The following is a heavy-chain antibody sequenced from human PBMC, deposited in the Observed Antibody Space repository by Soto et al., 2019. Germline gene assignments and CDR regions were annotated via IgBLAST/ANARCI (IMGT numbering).Heavy chain of an antibody. Sequence: QGQLQESGPELVKPSQTLSLTCTVSGGSISSGGSYWGWIRQHPGRGLEWIGYIDNSGTSYYNPSLKSRLTISVDTSNHQFSLHLRSVTAADTAVYYCARVGISGTIDAFDIWGQGTMVTVSS. V-gene: IGHV4-31*03. CDR1: GGSISSGGSY. CDR2: IDNSGTS. D-gene: IGHD1-20*01. CDR3: ARVGISGTIDAFDI. J-gene: IGHJ3*02.